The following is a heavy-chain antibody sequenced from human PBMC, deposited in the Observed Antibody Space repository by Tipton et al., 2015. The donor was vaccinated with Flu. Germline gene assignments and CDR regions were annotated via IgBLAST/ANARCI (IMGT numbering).Heavy chain of an antibody. Sequence: TLSLTCAVYGGSFSGYYWSWIRQPPGKGLEWIGEINHSGSTNYNPSLKSRVTISVDTSKNQFSLKLSSVTAADTAVYYCVLNYYYYYYMDVWGKGTTVTVSS. V-gene: IGHV4-34*01. J-gene: IGHJ6*03. CDR3: VLNYYYYYYMDV. CDR2: INHSGST. CDR1: GGSFSGYY.